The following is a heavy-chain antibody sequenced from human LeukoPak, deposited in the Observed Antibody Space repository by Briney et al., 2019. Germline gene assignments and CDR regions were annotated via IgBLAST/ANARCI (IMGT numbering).Heavy chain of an antibody. V-gene: IGHV3-23*01. CDR1: GFTSSSYA. CDR3: ARLRRDGYNYPYDAFDI. J-gene: IGHJ3*02. D-gene: IGHD5-24*01. Sequence: GGSLRLSCAASGFTSSSYAMSWVRQAPGKGLEWVSAISGSGGSTYYADSVKGRFTISRDNAKNSLYLQMNSLRAEDTAVYYCARLRRDGYNYPYDAFDIWGQGTMVTVSS. CDR2: ISGSGGST.